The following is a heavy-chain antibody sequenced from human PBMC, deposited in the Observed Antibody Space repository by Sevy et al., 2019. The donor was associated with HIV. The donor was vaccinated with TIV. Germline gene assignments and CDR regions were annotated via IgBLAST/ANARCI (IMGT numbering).Heavy chain of an antibody. V-gene: IGHV1-2*02. Sequence: ASVKVSCKASGYTFTGYYMHWVRQAPGHGLEWMGWITPNSGGTNSAQKFQGRVTMTRDTSISTVCMELSRLRSDDTAVYYCARAALEAVAGTWTFFDYWGQGTLVTVSS. CDR3: ARAALEAVAGTWTFFDY. J-gene: IGHJ4*02. CDR1: GYTFTGYY. CDR2: ITPNSGGT. D-gene: IGHD6-19*01.